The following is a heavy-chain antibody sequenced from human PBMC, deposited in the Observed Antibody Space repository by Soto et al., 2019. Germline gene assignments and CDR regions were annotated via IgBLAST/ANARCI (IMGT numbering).Heavy chain of an antibody. CDR3: ARDAQLHTTSYYYYGMDV. V-gene: IGHV1-2*02. J-gene: IGHJ6*02. CDR2: INPNSGGT. CDR1: GYTFTGYY. D-gene: IGHD2-2*01. Sequence: GASVKVSCKASGYTFTGYYMHWVRQAPGQGLEWMGWINPNSGGTNYAQKFQGRVTMTRDTSISTAYMELSRLRSDDTAVYYCARDAQLHTTSYYYYGMDVWGQGTTVTVSS.